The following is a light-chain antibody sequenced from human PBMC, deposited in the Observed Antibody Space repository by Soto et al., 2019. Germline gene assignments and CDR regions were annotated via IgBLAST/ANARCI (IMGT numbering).Light chain of an antibody. CDR3: QQSNSSPYT. CDR2: AAS. CDR1: KSISSY. V-gene: IGKV1-39*01. Sequence: DIQMTQSPSSLSASVGDRVNITCRASKSISSYLNWYQHKPGTAPKLLIYAASRLQSGVPSRFTGSGSRTEFTLTISSLQPEDFATYFCQQSNSSPYTFGQGTRLEIK. J-gene: IGKJ2*01.